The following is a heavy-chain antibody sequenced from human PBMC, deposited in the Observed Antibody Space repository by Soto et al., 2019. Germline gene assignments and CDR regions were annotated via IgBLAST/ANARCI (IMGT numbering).Heavy chain of an antibody. CDR3: AREKSHTIFGVVTGGGNWFDP. D-gene: IGHD3-3*01. CDR1: GGSISSGGYY. V-gene: IGHV4-31*03. J-gene: IGHJ5*02. CDR2: IYYSGST. Sequence: SETLSLTCTVSGGSISSGGYYWSWIRQHPGKGLEWIGYIYYSGSTYYNPSLKSRVTISVDTSKNQFSLKLSSVTAADTAVYYCAREKSHTIFGVVTGGGNWFDPWGQGTLVTVSS.